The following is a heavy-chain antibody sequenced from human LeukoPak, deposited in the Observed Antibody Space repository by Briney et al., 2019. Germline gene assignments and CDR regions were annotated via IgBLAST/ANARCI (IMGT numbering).Heavy chain of an antibody. CDR2: ISGSGGST. V-gene: IGHV3-23*01. D-gene: IGHD3-16*01. J-gene: IGHJ6*02. Sequence: DPGGSLRLSCAASGFTFSSYAMSWVRQAPGKGLEWVSAISGSGGSTYYADSVKGRFTISRDNSKNTLYLQMNSLRAEDTAVYYCAKDFTRGGYYGMDVWGQGTTVTVPS. CDR1: GFTFSSYA. CDR3: AKDFTRGGYYGMDV.